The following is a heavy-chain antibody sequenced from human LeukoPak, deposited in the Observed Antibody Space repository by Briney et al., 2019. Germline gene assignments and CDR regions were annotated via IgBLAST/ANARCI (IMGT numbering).Heavy chain of an antibody. V-gene: IGHV3-53*04. CDR2: IYSGGST. CDR3: ARVGGYGDYSFSY. J-gene: IGHJ4*02. Sequence: GGSLRLSCAASGFTVSSNYMSWVRQAPGKGLEWVSVIYSGGSTYYADSVKGRFTLSRHNSKNTLYLQMNSLRAEVTAVYYCARVGGYGDYSFSYWGQGTLVTVSS. D-gene: IGHD4-17*01. CDR1: GFTVSSNY.